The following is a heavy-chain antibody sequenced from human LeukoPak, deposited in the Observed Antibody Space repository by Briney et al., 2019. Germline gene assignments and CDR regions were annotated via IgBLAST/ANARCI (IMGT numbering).Heavy chain of an antibody. D-gene: IGHD4-17*01. CDR3: AKPSYGDPLDAFDI. V-gene: IGHV3-23*01. CDR2: ISGSGDHT. J-gene: IGHJ3*02. Sequence: GGSLRLSCAASGFTFSNYAMNWVRQAPGKGLEWVSGISGSGDHTYYADSVRGRFTISRDNSKNTLFLQMNSLRAEDTAVYYCAKPSYGDPLDAFDIWGQGTMVTVSS. CDR1: GFTFSNYA.